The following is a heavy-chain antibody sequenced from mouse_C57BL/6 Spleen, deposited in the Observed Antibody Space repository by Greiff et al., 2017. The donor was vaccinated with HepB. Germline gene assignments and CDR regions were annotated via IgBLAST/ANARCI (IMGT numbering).Heavy chain of an antibody. CDR1: GYTFTDYY. V-gene: IGHV1-77*01. CDR3: AREKDYYGSSYWYFDV. J-gene: IGHJ1*03. Sequence: QVQLQQSGAELVKPGASVKISCKASGYTFTDYYINWVKQRPGQGLEWIGKIGPGSGSTYYNEKFKGKATLTADKSSSTAYMQLSSLTSEDSAVYFCAREKDYYGSSYWYFDVWGTGTTVTVSS. CDR2: IGPGSGST. D-gene: IGHD1-1*01.